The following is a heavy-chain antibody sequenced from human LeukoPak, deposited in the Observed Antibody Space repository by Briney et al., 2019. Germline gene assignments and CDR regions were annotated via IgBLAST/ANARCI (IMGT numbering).Heavy chain of an antibody. D-gene: IGHD6-6*01. V-gene: IGHV4-39*07. J-gene: IGHJ6*04. CDR1: GGSISTSNYY. Sequence: SETLSLTCTVSGGSISTSNYYWGWIRQPPGKGLEWIGNIFYSGTTNYNPSLKSRATISVDKTKNQLSLKLSSVTAADTAVYYCARDLGSSSPSGVWGKGTTVTVSS. CDR2: IFYSGTT. CDR3: ARDLGSSSPSGV.